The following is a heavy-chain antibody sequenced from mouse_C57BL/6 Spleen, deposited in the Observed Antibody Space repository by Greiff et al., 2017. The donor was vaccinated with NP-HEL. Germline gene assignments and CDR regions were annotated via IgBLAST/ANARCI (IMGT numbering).Heavy chain of an antibody. CDR3: ARWDYDYDGVAY. V-gene: IGHV1-55*01. Sequence: VQLQQPGAELVKPGASVKMSCKASGYTFTSYWITWVKQRPGQGLEWIGDIYPGSGSTNYNEKFKSKATLTVDTSSSTAYMQLSSLTSEDSAVYYCARWDYDYDGVAYWDQGTLVTVSA. J-gene: IGHJ3*01. CDR2: IYPGSGST. CDR1: GYTFTSYW. D-gene: IGHD2-4*01.